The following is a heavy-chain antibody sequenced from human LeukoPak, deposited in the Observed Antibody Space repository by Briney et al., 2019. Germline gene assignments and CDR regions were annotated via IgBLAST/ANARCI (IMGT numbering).Heavy chain of an antibody. CDR3: ARYDFWSGSNYGMDV. CDR1: GFTFSSYD. V-gene: IGHV3-48*03. D-gene: IGHD3-3*01. J-gene: IGHJ6*02. Sequence: GGSLRLSCAASGFTFSSYDMNWVRQAPGKGLEWLSYISSSGSTIYYAYSVKGRFTISRDNAKNSLYLQMNSLRAEDTAVYYCARYDFWSGSNYGMDVWGQGTTVTVSS. CDR2: ISSSGSTI.